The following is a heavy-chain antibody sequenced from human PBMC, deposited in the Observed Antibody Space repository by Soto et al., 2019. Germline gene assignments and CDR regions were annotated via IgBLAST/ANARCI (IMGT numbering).Heavy chain of an antibody. J-gene: IGHJ3*02. CDR1: GYTFTVYY. V-gene: IGHV1-2*04. Sequence: ASVKVSCKASGYTFTVYYMHCVGQSPGQGLEWMGWINPNSGGTNYAQKFQGWVTMTRDTSISTAYMELSRLRSDDTAVYYCARVQLRSGQPLFDIWGHGTMVTVSS. D-gene: IGHD2-15*01. CDR2: INPNSGGT. CDR3: ARVQLRSGQPLFDI.